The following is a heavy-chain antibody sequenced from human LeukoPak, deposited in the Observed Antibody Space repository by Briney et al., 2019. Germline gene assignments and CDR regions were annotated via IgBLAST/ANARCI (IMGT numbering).Heavy chain of an antibody. CDR2: IKSKTDGGTT. D-gene: IGHD5-18*01. J-gene: IGHJ4*02. CDR1: GFTFSNAW. CDR3: AKVTSQLWFDY. V-gene: IGHV3-15*01. Sequence: GGSLRLSCAASGFTFSNAWMSWVRQAPGKGLEWVGRIKSKTDGGTTDYAAPVKGRFTISRDDSKNTLYLQMNSLRAEDTAVYYCAKVTSQLWFDYWGQGTLVTVSS.